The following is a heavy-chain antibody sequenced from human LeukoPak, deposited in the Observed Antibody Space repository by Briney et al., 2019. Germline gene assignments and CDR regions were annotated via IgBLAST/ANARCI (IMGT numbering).Heavy chain of an antibody. J-gene: IGHJ4*02. CDR1: GFTFSDHY. CDR2: TRNKANSYTT. V-gene: IGHV3-72*01. D-gene: IGHD3-3*01. CDR3: ARAHYDFWSGYSGLDY. Sequence: GGSLRLSCAASGFTFSDHYMDWVRQAPGKGLEWVGRTRNKANSYTTEYAASVKGRFTISRDDSNNSLYLQINSLKTEDTAVYYCARAHYDFWSGYSGLDYWGQGTLVTVSS.